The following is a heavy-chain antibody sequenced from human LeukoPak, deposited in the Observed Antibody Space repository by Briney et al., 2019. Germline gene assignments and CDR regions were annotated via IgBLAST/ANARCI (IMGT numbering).Heavy chain of an antibody. V-gene: IGHV3-33*08. CDR1: GFTFSSYA. Sequence: GGSLRLSCAASGFTFSSYAMSWVRQAPGKGLEWVAIIWYDGSDKYYADSVKGRFTISRDNSKNTLYLQMNSLRAEDTAVYYCAREGYSSSSSTTYFFDYWGRGTLVTVSS. CDR2: IWYDGSDK. J-gene: IGHJ4*02. D-gene: IGHD6-6*01. CDR3: AREGYSSSSSTTYFFDY.